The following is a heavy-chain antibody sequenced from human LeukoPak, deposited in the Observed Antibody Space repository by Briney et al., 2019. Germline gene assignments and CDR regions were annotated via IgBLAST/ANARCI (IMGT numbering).Heavy chain of an antibody. CDR1: GFSFDDYA. D-gene: IGHD3-16*01. J-gene: IGHJ4*02. V-gene: IGHV3-23*01. CDR2: ISGSGDTT. Sequence: GGSLRLSCAASGFSFDDYAMTWVRQAPGKGLEWVSLISGSGDTTNYADSVKGRFTISRDNSKNTLYLQMNSLGADDTAVYHCAKVFQRGWESDAFDYWGQGTLVTVSS. CDR3: AKVFQRGWESDAFDY.